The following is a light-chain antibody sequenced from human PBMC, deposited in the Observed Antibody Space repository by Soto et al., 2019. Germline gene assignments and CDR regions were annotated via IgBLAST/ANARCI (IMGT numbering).Light chain of an antibody. CDR1: SSDVGGYDY. Sequence: QSVLTQPASVSGSPGQSITISCTGTSSDVGGYDYVSRYQLHPGKAPKVIIYDVNERPSGVPNRFSGSKSGNTASLTISGLQADDEADYYCCSYAGSSTPYVFGTGTKVTVL. V-gene: IGLV2-14*03. CDR2: DVN. J-gene: IGLJ1*01. CDR3: CSYAGSSTPYV.